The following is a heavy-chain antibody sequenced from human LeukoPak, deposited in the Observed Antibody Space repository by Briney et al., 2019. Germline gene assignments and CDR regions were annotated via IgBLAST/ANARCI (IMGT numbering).Heavy chain of an antibody. Sequence: PSETLSLTCTVSGGSISSYYWSWIRQPPGKGLEWIGDIYYSGSTNYNPSLKSRVTISVDTSKNQFSLKLSSVTAADTAVYYCARVPVDYGDLGYMANWFDPWGQGTLVTVSS. V-gene: IGHV4-59*01. J-gene: IGHJ5*02. CDR2: IYYSGST. CDR3: ARVPVDYGDLGYMANWFDP. CDR1: GGSISSYY. D-gene: IGHD4-17*01.